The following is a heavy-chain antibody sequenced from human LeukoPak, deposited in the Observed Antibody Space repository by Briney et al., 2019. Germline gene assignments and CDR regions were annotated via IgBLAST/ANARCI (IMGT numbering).Heavy chain of an antibody. CDR3: ARGCIRGWYYFDY. J-gene: IGHJ4*02. Sequence: SETLSLTCAVYGGSFSGYYWSWIRQPPGKGLEWIGEINHSGSTNYNPSLRSRVTISVDTSKNQFSLKLSSVIAADTAVYYCARGCIRGWYYFDYWGQGTLVTVSS. D-gene: IGHD6-19*01. V-gene: IGHV4-34*01. CDR1: GGSFSGYY. CDR2: INHSGST.